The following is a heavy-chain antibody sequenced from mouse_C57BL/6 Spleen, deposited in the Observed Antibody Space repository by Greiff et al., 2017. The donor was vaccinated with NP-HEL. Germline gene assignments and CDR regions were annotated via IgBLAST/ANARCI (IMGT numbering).Heavy chain of an antibody. CDR2: ISSGSSTI. Sequence: VQLKESGGGLVKPGGSLKLSCAASGFTFSDYGMHWVRQAPEKGLEWVAYISSGSSTIYYADTVKGRFTISRDNAKNTLFLQMTSLRSEDTAMYYCARPGWDGYYAMDYWGQGTSVTVSS. CDR1: GFTFSDYG. CDR3: ARPGWDGYYAMDY. D-gene: IGHD4-1*01. J-gene: IGHJ4*01. V-gene: IGHV5-17*01.